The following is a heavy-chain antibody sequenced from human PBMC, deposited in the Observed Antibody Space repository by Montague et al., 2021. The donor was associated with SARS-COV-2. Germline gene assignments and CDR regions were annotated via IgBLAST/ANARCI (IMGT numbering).Heavy chain of an antibody. D-gene: IGHD3-9*01. J-gene: IGHJ5*02. CDR2: IHSAGRGT. V-gene: IGHV3-23*03. Sequence: SRSLSFAASGFTFSNSPMSWVRQAPGKGLDWVSVIHSAGRGTYYADSVQGRFTISRDNLKNTVYLQMNSLRDVDTALYYCAKVGDILTGYSLINLDAWGQGTRVVVSS. CDR1: GFTFSNSP. CDR3: AKVGDILTGYSLINLDA.